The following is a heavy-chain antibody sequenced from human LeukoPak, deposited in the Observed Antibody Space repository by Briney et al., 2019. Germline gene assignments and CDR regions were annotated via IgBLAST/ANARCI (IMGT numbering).Heavy chain of an antibody. J-gene: IGHJ4*02. V-gene: IGHV3-74*01. CDR1: GFSFSNYW. CDR2: MNSDGSAT. CDR3: AKGPNYFDS. Sequence: GGSMRLSCAASGFSFSNYWMHWVRQAPGKGLVWVTRMNSDGSATYYADSVQGRFTISRDNAKNTLYLQMNSLRAEDTAMYFCAKGPNYFDSWGQGTLVTVSS.